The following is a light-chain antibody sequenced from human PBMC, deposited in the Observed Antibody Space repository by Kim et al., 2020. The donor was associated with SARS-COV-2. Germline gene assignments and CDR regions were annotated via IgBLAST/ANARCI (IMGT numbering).Light chain of an antibody. Sequence: EIVLTQSPATLSLSPGERATLSCRASQSVSKYLAWYQQKPGQAPRLLIYDASNRATGIPPRFTGSGSGTDFSLTISSLEPEDFAVYYCRQRNNWPLTFGGGTKVDIK. CDR2: DAS. J-gene: IGKJ4*01. CDR1: QSVSKY. CDR3: RQRNNWPLT. V-gene: IGKV3-11*01.